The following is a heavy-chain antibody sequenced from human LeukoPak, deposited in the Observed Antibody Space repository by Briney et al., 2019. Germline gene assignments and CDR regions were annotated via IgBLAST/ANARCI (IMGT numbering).Heavy chain of an antibody. CDR3: AKEGGYYDSSGYYYRYFQH. V-gene: IGHV3-23*01. J-gene: IGHJ1*01. CDR1: GFTFNTYA. D-gene: IGHD3-22*01. CDR2: ISHSGSFT. Sequence: GGSLRLSCAASGFTFNTYAMSWVRQAPGKGLEWVSSISHSGSFTYFADAVKGRFTISRDNSKNTLFLQMNSLRVDDTAVYYCAKEGGYYDSSGYYYRYFQHWGQGTLVTVSS.